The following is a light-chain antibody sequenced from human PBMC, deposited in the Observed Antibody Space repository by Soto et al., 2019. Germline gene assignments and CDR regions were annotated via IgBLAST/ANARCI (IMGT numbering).Light chain of an antibody. J-gene: IGKJ4*01. Sequence: EIVLTQSPATLSLSPGERATLFCRASQSISNYLAWYQQKPGQAPRLLIYDASNRATGIPARFRGSWSGTDFTLTISSLEPEDFAVYYCHQRSTWPLTFGGGTKVEIK. CDR1: QSISNY. CDR3: HQRSTWPLT. V-gene: IGKV3-11*01. CDR2: DAS.